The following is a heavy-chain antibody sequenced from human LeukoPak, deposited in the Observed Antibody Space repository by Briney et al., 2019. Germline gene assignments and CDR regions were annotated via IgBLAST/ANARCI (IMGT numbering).Heavy chain of an antibody. CDR2: IYYSWCT. Sequence: PSETLSLTCTVSGGSISSYYWSWIRQPPGKGLEWIGYIYYSWCTNYNPSLKSRVTISVDTSRNQFSLKLSSVTAADTAVYYCARGPTVTTDYWGQGTLVTVPS. V-gene: IGHV4-59*08. J-gene: IGHJ4*02. D-gene: IGHD4-17*01. CDR1: GGSISSYY. CDR3: ARGPTVTTDY.